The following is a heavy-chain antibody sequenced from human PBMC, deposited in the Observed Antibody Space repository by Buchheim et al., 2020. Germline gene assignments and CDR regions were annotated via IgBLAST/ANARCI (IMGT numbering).Heavy chain of an antibody. J-gene: IGHJ4*02. D-gene: IGHD3-10*01. CDR1: GGSISSVDHY. CDR2: IYYSGST. CDR3: ARTKPYGSGRSHFDY. V-gene: IGHV4-30-4*01. Sequence: QVQLQESGPGLVKPSQTLSLTCTVSGGSISSVDHYLSWIRQPPGKGLEWIGYIYYSGSTYYNPSLKSRVTISVHTSKNQFSLKLRSVTAADTAVYYCARTKPYGSGRSHFDYWGQGTL.